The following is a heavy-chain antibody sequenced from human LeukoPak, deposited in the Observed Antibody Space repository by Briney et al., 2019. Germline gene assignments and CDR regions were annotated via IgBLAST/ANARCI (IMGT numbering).Heavy chain of an antibody. CDR3: AREGGVGTYFDY. V-gene: IGHV1-46*01. CDR1: GGTFSSYA. J-gene: IGHJ4*02. Sequence: GSVKVSCKASGGTFSSYAISWARQAPGQGLEWMGIINPSGGSTSYAQKFQGRVTMTRDTSTSTVYMELSSLRSEDTAVYYCAREGGVGTYFDYWGQGTLVTVSS. CDR2: INPSGGST. D-gene: IGHD2-15*01.